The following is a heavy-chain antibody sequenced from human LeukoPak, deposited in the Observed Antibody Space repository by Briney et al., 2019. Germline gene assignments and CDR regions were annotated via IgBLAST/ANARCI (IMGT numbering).Heavy chain of an antibody. CDR2: VYTSGIT. J-gene: IGHJ6*03. D-gene: IGHD3-22*01. CDR3: ARDYYDSSGYPYYYYYYMDV. Sequence: SETLSLTCTVSGGSISSGSHYWSWIRQPAGKGLEWIGRVYTSGITEYNPSLKSRVTMSVDTSKNKFSLKLTSVTAADTAVYYCARDYYDSSGYPYYYYYYMDVWGKGTTVTVSS. CDR1: GGSISSGSHY. V-gene: IGHV4-61*02.